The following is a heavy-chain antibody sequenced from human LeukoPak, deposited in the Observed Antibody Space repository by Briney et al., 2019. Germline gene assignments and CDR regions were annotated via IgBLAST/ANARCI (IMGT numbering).Heavy chain of an antibody. CDR1: GGSLGTYY. CDR2: TGNT. V-gene: IGHV4-59*01. D-gene: IGHD1-1*01. CDR3: ARDKSLRGNWYGNDF. J-gene: IGHJ4*02. Sequence: SETLSLTCTVSGGSLGTYYWSWIRQSPGEGLEWIGYTGNTNYNPSLKSRVTISVDTSKNQFSLRLTSVTAADTAVYFCARDKSLRGNWYGNDFWGQGAQVTVSS.